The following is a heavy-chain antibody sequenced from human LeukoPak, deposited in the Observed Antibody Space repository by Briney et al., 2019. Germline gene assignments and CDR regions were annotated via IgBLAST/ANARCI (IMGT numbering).Heavy chain of an antibody. D-gene: IGHD3-3*01. J-gene: IGHJ4*02. V-gene: IGHV3-23*01. CDR1: GFTFSSYA. Sequence: PGGSLRLSCAASGFTFSSYAMSWVRQAPGKGLEWVSAISGSGGSTYYADSVKGRFTISRDNSKNTLYLQMNSLRDEDTAVYYCAKSNDDFWSGSTDYWGQGTLVTVSS. CDR2: ISGSGGST. CDR3: AKSNDDFWSGSTDY.